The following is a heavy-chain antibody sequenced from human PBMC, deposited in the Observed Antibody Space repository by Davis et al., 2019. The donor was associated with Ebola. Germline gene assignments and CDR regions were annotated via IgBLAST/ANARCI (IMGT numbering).Heavy chain of an antibody. Sequence: GESLKISCAASGFTFDDYGMSWVRHPPGKGLEWVSGIDWNGRSTSYADSVKGRFTISRDNAKNSLYLQMNSLRGEDTALYYCASRPRDGYSSGLFWGQGTLVTVSS. J-gene: IGHJ4*02. CDR1: GFTFDDYG. D-gene: IGHD5-24*01. CDR2: IDWNGRST. V-gene: IGHV3-20*04. CDR3: ASRPRDGYSSGLF.